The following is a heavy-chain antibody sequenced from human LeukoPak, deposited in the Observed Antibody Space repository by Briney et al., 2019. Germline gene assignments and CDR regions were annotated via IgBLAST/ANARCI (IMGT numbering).Heavy chain of an antibody. Sequence: GGSLRLSCAASGFTFSSYSMSWVRQAPGKGLECISGFSGSGGSTYYADSVKGRFTISRDNSKNTLYLQMNSLRAEDTAVYYCAELGITMIGGVWGKGTTVTISS. V-gene: IGHV3-23*01. CDR2: FSGSGGST. CDR3: AELGITMIGGV. D-gene: IGHD3-10*02. J-gene: IGHJ6*04. CDR1: GFTFSSYS.